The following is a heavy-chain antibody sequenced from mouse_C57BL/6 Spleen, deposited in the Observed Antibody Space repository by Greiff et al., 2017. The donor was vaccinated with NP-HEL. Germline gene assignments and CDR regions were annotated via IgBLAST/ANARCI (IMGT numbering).Heavy chain of an antibody. CDR3: ARLPYYGNPHAMDY. D-gene: IGHD2-10*01. V-gene: IGHV5-9*01. Sequence: EVQLVESGGGLVKPGGSLKLSCAASGFTFSSYTMSWVRQTPEKRLEWVATISGGGGNTYYPDSVKGRFTISRDNAKNTLYLQMSSLRSEDTALYYCARLPYYGNPHAMDYWGQGTSVTVSS. CDR2: ISGGGGNT. J-gene: IGHJ4*01. CDR1: GFTFSSYT.